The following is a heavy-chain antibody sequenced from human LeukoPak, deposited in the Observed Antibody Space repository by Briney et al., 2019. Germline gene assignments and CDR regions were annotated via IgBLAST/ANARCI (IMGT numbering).Heavy chain of an antibody. D-gene: IGHD3-3*01. CDR2: ISYGGKA. CDR1: GDSIGSGGYW. V-gene: IGHV4-31*11. Sequence: TLSLTCAVSGDSIGSGGYWWSWIRQHPGKGPEWIGYISYGGKADYNPSLKSRVAISADTPKNQFFLKLSSTTAADTAVYYCASVFAGRRRGPYFDYWGQGTLVTVSS. CDR3: ASVFAGRRRGPYFDY. J-gene: IGHJ4*02.